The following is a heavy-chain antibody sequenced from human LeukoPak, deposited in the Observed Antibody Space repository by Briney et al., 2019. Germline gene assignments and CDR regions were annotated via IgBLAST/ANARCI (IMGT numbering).Heavy chain of an antibody. V-gene: IGHV3-23*01. CDR3: ARDKGTSYRSSFDY. CDR2: ISGSGDST. Sequence: GGSLRLSCAASRFTFSYYAMSWVRQAPGKGLEWVSVISGSGDSTYYADSVKGRFTISRNNSKNTLYLQMNSLRAADTAVYYRARDKGTSYRSSFDYWGQGTLVTVSS. CDR1: RFTFSYYA. D-gene: IGHD6-6*01. J-gene: IGHJ4*02.